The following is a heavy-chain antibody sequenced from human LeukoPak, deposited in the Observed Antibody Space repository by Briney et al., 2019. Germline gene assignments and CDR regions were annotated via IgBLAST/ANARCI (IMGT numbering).Heavy chain of an antibody. J-gene: IGHJ4*02. CDR1: GYTFNSYG. CDR2: ISAYNDNT. V-gene: IGHV1-18*01. Sequence: ASEKVSCKASGYTFNSYGINWVRQAPGQGLEWMGWISAYNDNTNYAQKLQGRVTMTTDTSTSTAYMELRSLRSDDTAVYYCARKYNWNDAFDYWGQGTLVTVSS. D-gene: IGHD1-20*01. CDR3: ARKYNWNDAFDY.